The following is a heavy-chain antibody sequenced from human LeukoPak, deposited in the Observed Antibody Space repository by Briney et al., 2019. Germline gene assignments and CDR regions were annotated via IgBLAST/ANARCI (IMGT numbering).Heavy chain of an antibody. CDR1: GFTFSSYW. J-gene: IGHJ4*02. CDR2: INSDGSST. CDR3: ARENSYGYGFDY. D-gene: IGHD5-18*01. V-gene: IGHV3-74*01. Sequence: GGSLRLSCAASGFTFSSYWMHWVRQAPGKGLVWVSRINSDGSSTSYADSVKGRFTISRDNAKNTLYQQMNSLRAEDTAVYYCARENSYGYGFDYWGQGTLVTVSS.